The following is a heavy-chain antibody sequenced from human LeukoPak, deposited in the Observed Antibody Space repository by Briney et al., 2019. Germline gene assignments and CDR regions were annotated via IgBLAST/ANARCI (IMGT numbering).Heavy chain of an antibody. D-gene: IGHD1-1*01. CDR2: FDLEDGET. CDR3: ATAWNDGDDAFDI. CDR1: GYTLTELS. V-gene: IGHV1-24*01. Sequence: ASVKVSCKVSGYTLTELSMHWVRQAPGKGLEWMGGFDLEDGETIYASKFQGRVTMTEDTSTDTAYMELSSLRSEDTAVYYCATAWNDGDDAFDIWGQGTMVTVSS. J-gene: IGHJ3*02.